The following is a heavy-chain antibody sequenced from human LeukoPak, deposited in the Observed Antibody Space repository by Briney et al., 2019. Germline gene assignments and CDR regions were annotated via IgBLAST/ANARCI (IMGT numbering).Heavy chain of an antibody. CDR3: ARELGQSDH. J-gene: IGHJ4*02. CDR2: ISSSSSYI. CDR1: GITFSSYS. Sequence: TGGSLRLSCAASGITFSSYSMNWVRQAPGKGLEWVSSISSSSSYIYYEDSVKGRFTISRDNARNSLYLQMNSLRAEDTAVYYCARELGQSDHWGQGTLVTVSS. V-gene: IGHV3-21*01.